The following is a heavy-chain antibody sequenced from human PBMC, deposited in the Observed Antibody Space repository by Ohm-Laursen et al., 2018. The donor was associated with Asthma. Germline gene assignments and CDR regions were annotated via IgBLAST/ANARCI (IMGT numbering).Heavy chain of an antibody. D-gene: IGHD3-10*01. CDR3: AVSIYAYGEGAY. CDR2: INQDGSIW. V-gene: IGHV3-7*05. J-gene: IGHJ4*02. Sequence: SLKLSCAASGFTFNNHWMTWVRQAPGRGLEWVANINQDGSIWGYVDSVKGRFAISRDNAHNSLYLQMNSLRAEDTAFYYCAVSIYAYGEGAYWGQGTLVTVSS. CDR1: GFTFNNHW.